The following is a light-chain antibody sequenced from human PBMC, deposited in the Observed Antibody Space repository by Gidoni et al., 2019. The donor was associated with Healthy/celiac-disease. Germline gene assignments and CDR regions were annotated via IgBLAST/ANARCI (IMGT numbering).Light chain of an antibody. V-gene: IGKV3-11*01. CDR3: QQRSNWPLLT. CDR2: DAS. J-gene: IGKJ4*01. CDR1: QSVSSY. Sequence: EMVLTQSPATLSLSPGERATLSCRASQSVSSYLAWYQQKPGQAPRLLIYDASNRATGIPARFSGSGSGTDFTLTISSLEPEDFAVYSCQQRSNWPLLTFGGGTKVEIK.